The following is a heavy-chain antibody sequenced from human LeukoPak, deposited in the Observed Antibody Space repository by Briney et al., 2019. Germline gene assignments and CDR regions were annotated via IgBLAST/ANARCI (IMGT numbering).Heavy chain of an antibody. Sequence: GGSLRLSCAASGFNVSRYYMSWVRQAPGKGLEWVSVIYIGGRTYYVDSVKGRFTISRDNSKTTLYLQMNNLRPEDTAVYYCAREGDPFDIWGQGTMVTVSS. CDR3: AREGDPFDI. CDR2: IYIGGRT. V-gene: IGHV3-53*01. J-gene: IGHJ3*02. CDR1: GFNVSRYY.